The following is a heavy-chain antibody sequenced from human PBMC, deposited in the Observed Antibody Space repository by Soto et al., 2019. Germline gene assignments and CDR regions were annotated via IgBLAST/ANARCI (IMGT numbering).Heavy chain of an antibody. V-gene: IGHV3-7*01. CDR2: IKPDESEK. CDR1: GFTFSNYW. D-gene: IGHD4-4*01. J-gene: IGHJ5*02. Sequence: EVQLVESGGGLVQPGGSLSLSCTASGFTFSNYWMTWVRQAPGKGLEWVARIKPDESEKKYADSVKGRFSISRDNAKNSMYWQMDSLRGEDTAVYYCVRGGSNYASWGQGPLGTVSS. CDR3: VRGGSNYAS.